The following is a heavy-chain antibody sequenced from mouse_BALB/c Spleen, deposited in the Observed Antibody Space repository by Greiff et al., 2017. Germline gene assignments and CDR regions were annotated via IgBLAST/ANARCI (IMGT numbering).Heavy chain of an antibody. V-gene: IGHV2-2*02. Sequence: QVQLKESGPGLVQTSQSLSITCTVSGFSLTSYGVHWVRQSPGKGLEWLGVIWSGGSTDYNVAFISRLSISKDNSKSQVFFKMNSLQANDTAIYYCARYDYDGSWFAYWGQGTLVTVSA. CDR2: IWSGGST. J-gene: IGHJ3*01. CDR3: ARYDYDGSWFAY. D-gene: IGHD2-4*01. CDR1: GFSLTSYG.